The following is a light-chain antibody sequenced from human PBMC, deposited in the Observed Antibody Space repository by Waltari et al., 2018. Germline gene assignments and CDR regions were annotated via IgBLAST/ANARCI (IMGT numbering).Light chain of an antibody. V-gene: IGKV1-33*01. CDR2: DAS. CDR1: QDIANY. J-gene: IGKJ5*01. Sequence: TCQASQDIANYLGWYQKKTGKAPKLLIYDASTLATGVPSRFSGRGSGTDFTLIITGLQPEDVATYYCQQYDHMPITFGQGTRAEIE. CDR3: QQYDHMPIT.